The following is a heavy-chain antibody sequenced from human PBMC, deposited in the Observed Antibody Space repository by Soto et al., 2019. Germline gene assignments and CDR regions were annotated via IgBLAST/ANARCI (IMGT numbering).Heavy chain of an antibody. CDR1: GFSLSTSGVG. Sequence: GPTLVNPTQTLTLTCTFSGFSLSTSGVGVGRIRQPPGKALEWLALIYWDDDKRYSPSLKSRITINKDTSKNQLVLTMTNMDLVFIATYFCALPGINPAGYWGQGTLVTVSS. CDR2: IYWDDDK. CDR3: ALPGINPAGY. D-gene: IGHD6-13*01. J-gene: IGHJ4*02. V-gene: IGHV2-5*02.